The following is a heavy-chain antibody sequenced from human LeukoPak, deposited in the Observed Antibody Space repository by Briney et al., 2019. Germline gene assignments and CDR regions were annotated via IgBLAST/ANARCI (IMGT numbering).Heavy chain of an antibody. CDR1: GGSISSFY. CDR2: IYYSET. Sequence: SETLSLTCAVSGGSISSFYWSWIRQSPGKGLEWIGYIYYSETNHNPSLKSRVTISADTSKDQFSLKLTSVTAADSAVYYCAGGLKIYGSGYYFTYWGRGTLVTVSS. CDR3: AGGLKIYGSGYYFTY. J-gene: IGHJ4*02. D-gene: IGHD3-10*01. V-gene: IGHV4-59*01.